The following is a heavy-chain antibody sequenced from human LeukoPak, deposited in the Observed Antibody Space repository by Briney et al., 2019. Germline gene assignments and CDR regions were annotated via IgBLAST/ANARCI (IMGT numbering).Heavy chain of an antibody. Sequence: PSETLSLTCTVSGGSINSYYWSWIRQPPGKGREWIGYIYYSGSTNYNPSLKSRVTISVDTSKNQFSLKLTSVTAADAAVYYCARRLPMTTVTGYYYYGMDVWGQGTTVTVSS. CDR3: ARRLPMTTVTGYYYYGMDV. J-gene: IGHJ6*02. D-gene: IGHD4-17*01. CDR1: GGSINSYY. V-gene: IGHV4-59*08. CDR2: IYYSGST.